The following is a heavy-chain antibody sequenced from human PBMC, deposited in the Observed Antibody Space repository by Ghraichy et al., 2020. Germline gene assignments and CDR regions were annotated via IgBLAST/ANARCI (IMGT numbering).Heavy chain of an antibody. CDR1: GGSISSSSYY. J-gene: IGHJ5*02. Sequence: SETLSLTCTVSGGSISSSSYYWGWIRQPPGKGLEWIGSIYYSGSTYYNPSLKSRVTISVDTSKNQFSLKLSSVTAADTAVYYCARVGITMIPVSWFDPWGQGTLVTVSS. V-gene: IGHV4-39*07. CDR3: ARVGITMIPVSWFDP. D-gene: IGHD3-22*01. CDR2: IYYSGST.